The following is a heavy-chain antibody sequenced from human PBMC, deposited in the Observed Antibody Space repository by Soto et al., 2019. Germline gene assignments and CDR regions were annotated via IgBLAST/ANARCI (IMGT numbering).Heavy chain of an antibody. Sequence: PGESLKISCKGSGYSFTSYWIGWVRQMPWKGLEWMGIIYPGDSDTRYSPSFQGQVTISADKSISTAYLQWSSLKASDTAMYYCARLDVCYDFWSGPFDDWGQGTLVTVSS. CDR3: ARLDVCYDFWSGPFDD. CDR1: GYSFTSYW. J-gene: IGHJ4*02. D-gene: IGHD3-3*01. V-gene: IGHV5-51*01. CDR2: IYPGDSDT.